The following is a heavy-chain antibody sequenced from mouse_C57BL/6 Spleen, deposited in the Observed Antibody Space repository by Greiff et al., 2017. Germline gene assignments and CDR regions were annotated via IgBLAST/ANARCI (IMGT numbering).Heavy chain of an antibody. Sequence: VQLQQSGAELVKPGASVKISCKASGYAFSSYWMNWVKQRPGKGLAWIGQIYPGDGDTNYNGKFKGKATLTADKSSSTAYMQLSSLTSEDSAVYFCAIYDYDGTYYAMDYWGQGTSVTVSS. CDR3: AIYDYDGTYYAMDY. D-gene: IGHD2-4*01. V-gene: IGHV1-80*01. J-gene: IGHJ4*01. CDR1: GYAFSSYW. CDR2: IYPGDGDT.